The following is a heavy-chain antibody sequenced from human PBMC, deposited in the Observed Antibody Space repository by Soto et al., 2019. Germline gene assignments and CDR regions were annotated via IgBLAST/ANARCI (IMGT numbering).Heavy chain of an antibody. V-gene: IGHV4-30-2*01. D-gene: IGHD3-3*01. CDR3: ARGPDVLRFLEWSSSYGMDV. Sequence: SETLSLTCAVSGGSISSGGYSWSWIRQPPGKGLEWIGYIYHSGSTYYNPSLKSRVTISVDRSKNQFSLKLSSVTAADTAVYYCARGPDVLRFLEWSSSYGMDVWGQGTTVTVSS. J-gene: IGHJ6*02. CDR1: GGSISSGGYS. CDR2: IYHSGST.